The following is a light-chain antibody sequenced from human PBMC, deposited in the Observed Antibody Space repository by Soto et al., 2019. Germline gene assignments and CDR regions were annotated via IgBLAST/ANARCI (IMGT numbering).Light chain of an antibody. CDR2: KDS. CDR3: CSYAGSSTLV. Sequence: QSALTQPASVSGSPGQSITISCTGTSSDVGSYNLVSWYQQHPGKAPKLMIYKDSKRPSGVSNRFSGSKSGNTASLTISGLQAEDEADYYCCSYAGSSTLVFGGGTKLTVL. V-gene: IGLV2-23*01. CDR1: SSDVGSYNL. J-gene: IGLJ2*01.